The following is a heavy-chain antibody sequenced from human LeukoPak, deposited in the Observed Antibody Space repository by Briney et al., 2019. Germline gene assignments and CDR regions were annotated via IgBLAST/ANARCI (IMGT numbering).Heavy chain of an antibody. V-gene: IGHV3-30*03. D-gene: IGHD6-13*01. CDR3: ARGAAAGSDY. CDR1: GFTFSSHD. Sequence: GGSLRLSCAASGFTFSSHDMHWVRQAPGKGLEWVAIISYDGGKKDYADSVKGRFTISRDNSKNTLYLQMNSLRAEDTAVYYCARGAAAGSDYWGQGTLVTVSS. J-gene: IGHJ4*02. CDR2: ISYDGGKK.